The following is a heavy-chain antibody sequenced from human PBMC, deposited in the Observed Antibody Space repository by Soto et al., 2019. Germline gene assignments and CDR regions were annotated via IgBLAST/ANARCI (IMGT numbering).Heavy chain of an antibody. Sequence: QVQLQESGPGLVKPSETLSLTCTVSGGYISSYYWSWIRQPPGKGLEWIGYIYYSGSTNYNPSLKSRVTISVVTSKNQFSLKLSSVTAADTAVYYCARDTPLRVGWQYFDLWGRGTLVTVSS. CDR2: IYYSGST. D-gene: IGHD3-16*01. J-gene: IGHJ2*01. V-gene: IGHV4-59*12. CDR3: ARDTPLRVGWQYFDL. CDR1: GGYISSYY.